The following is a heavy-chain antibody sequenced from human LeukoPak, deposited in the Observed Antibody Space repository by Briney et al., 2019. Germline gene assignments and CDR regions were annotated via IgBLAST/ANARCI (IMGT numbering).Heavy chain of an antibody. D-gene: IGHD6-13*01. V-gene: IGHV1-18*01. CDR3: ARDAAATNAEYFQH. CDR2: IGAYNGNT. CDR1: GYTFTSYG. J-gene: IGHJ1*01. Sequence: ASVKVSCKASGYTFTSYGISWVRQAPGQGLEWMGWIGAYNGNTNYAQKLQGRVTMTTDTSTSTAYMELRSLRSDDTAVYYCARDAAATNAEYFQHWGQGTLVTVPS.